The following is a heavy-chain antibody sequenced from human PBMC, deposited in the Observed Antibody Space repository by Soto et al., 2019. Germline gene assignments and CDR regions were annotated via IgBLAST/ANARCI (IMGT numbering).Heavy chain of an antibody. CDR2: INPSGGST. J-gene: IGHJ4*02. CDR1: GYTFTSYY. Sequence: SVKVSCKASGYTFTSYYMHWVRQAPGQGLEWMGIINPSGGSTSYAQKFQGRVTMTRDTSTSTVYMELSSLRSEDTAVYYCARGRDYYDSSGGAIGYWGQGTLVTVSS. CDR3: ARGRDYYDSSGGAIGY. V-gene: IGHV1-46*01. D-gene: IGHD3-22*01.